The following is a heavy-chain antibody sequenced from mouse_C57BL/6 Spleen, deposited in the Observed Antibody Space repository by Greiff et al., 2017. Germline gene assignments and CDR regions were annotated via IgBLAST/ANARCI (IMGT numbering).Heavy chain of an antibody. CDR1: GFTFSSYA. CDR3: ARENDGYRAWFAY. Sequence: EVQLVESGGGLVKPGGSLKLSCAASGFTFSSYAMSWVRQTPEKRLEWVATISDGGSYTYYPDNVKGRFTISRDNAKNNLYLQMSHLKSEDTAMYHCARENDGYRAWFAYWGQGTLVTVSA. D-gene: IGHD2-3*01. J-gene: IGHJ3*01. V-gene: IGHV5-4*01. CDR2: ISDGGSYT.